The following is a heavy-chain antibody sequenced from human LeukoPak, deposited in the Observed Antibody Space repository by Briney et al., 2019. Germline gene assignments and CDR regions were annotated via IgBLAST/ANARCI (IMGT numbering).Heavy chain of an antibody. J-gene: IGHJ4*02. CDR1: GYTFTRYG. V-gene: IGHV1-18*01. Sequence: ASVKVSCKASGYTFTRYGISWVRQAPGQGLEWMGWISVYNGNTNYTQKVQGRVTMTTETSTSTAYMELRSLRSDDTAVYYCARDYSRGDPDYWGQGTLVTVSS. CDR3: ARDYSRGDPDY. CDR2: ISVYNGNT. D-gene: IGHD6-19*01.